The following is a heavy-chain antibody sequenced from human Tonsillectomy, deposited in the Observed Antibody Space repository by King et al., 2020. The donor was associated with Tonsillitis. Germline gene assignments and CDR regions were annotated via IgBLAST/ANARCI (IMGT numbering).Heavy chain of an antibody. J-gene: IGHJ4*02. V-gene: IGHV3-66*01. CDR2: IYSGGST. CDR3: AREITTYGDYAAFDY. Sequence: VQLVESGGGLVQPGGSLRLSCAASGFTVSSNNFMNWVRQAPGKGLEWVSVIYSGGSTYYADSVKGRFTISRDNSKNTLYLKMNSLRAEDTAVYYCAREITTYGDYAAFDYWGQGTLVTVSS. CDR1: GFTVSSNNF. D-gene: IGHD4-17*01.